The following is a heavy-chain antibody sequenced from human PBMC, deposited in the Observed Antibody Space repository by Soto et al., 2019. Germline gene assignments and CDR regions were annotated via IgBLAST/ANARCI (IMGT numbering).Heavy chain of an antibody. D-gene: IGHD7-27*01. CDR3: ARDLRQGASGATVYGMDV. CDR2: VSHDGRKT. J-gene: IGHJ6*02. V-gene: IGHV3-30*03. CDR1: GFIFSNNG. Sequence: QVQLVESGGGEVQPGTSLRLSCIASGFIFSNNGMHWVRQAPGKGLEWVALVSHDGRKTFYADSGKGRLTIYRDNSKNTVFLNMNNLRPEDTAVYRLARDLRQGASGATVYGMDVWGQGTTVTVSS.